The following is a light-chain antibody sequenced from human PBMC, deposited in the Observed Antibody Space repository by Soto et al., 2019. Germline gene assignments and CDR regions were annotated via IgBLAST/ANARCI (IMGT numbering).Light chain of an antibody. Sequence: QSALTQPASVSGSPGQSITISCTGTSSDVGGYNYVSWYQQHPGKAPKLMIYDVSNRPSEVSYRFSGSKSGNTASLTISGLQAEDEADYYCSSYTSSSTLVFGGGTKVTVL. CDR3: SSYTSSSTLV. V-gene: IGLV2-14*01. CDR2: DVS. J-gene: IGLJ2*01. CDR1: SSDVGGYNY.